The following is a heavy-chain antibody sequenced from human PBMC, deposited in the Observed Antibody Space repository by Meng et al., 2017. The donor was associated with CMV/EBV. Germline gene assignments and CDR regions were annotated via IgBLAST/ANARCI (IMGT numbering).Heavy chain of an antibody. V-gene: IGHV3-7*01. CDR1: GFTFSSYW. Sequence: GESLKISCAAYGFTFSSYWMSWVRQAPGKGLEWVANIKQDGSEKYYVDSVKGRFNISRDNGKNSVDLQMNSLRAEDTAVYYCARDSGRMNYWGQGTLVTVSS. CDR3: ARDSGRMNY. D-gene: IGHD2-8*01. J-gene: IGHJ4*02. CDR2: IKQDGSEK.